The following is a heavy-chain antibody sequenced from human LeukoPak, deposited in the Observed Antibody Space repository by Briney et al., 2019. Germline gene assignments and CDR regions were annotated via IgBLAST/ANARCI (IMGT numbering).Heavy chain of an antibody. V-gene: IGHV3-30*02. J-gene: IGHJ4*02. D-gene: IGHD4-17*01. CDR2: IRLDGSYK. CDR3: AKVGYGDYYFDY. CDR1: GFTFSNYG. Sequence: GGSLRLSCAASGFTFSNYGMHWVRRAPGKGLEWVAFIRLDGSYKYYADSVKGRFTISRDNSKDTLYLQMNSLRAEDTAVFYCAKVGYGDYYFDYWGQGTLVTVSS.